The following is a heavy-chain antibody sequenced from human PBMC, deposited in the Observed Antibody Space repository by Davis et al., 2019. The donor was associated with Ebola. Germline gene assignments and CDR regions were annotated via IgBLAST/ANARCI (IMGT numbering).Heavy chain of an antibody. CDR2: IKSDGSST. CDR1: RFIFSRYW. CDR3: ARVGYGDSWRCFDP. V-gene: IGHV3-74*01. Sequence: GESLKISRAASRFIFSRYWIHWVRQAPGKGPVWVSRIKSDGSSTNYADSVKGRFTISRDNAKSTFYLQMNSLRAEDTAVYYCARVGYGDSWRCFDPWGQGTLVTVSS. J-gene: IGHJ5*02. D-gene: IGHD4-17*01.